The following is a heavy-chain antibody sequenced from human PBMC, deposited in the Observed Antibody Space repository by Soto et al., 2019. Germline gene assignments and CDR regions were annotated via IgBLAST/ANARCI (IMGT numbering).Heavy chain of an antibody. D-gene: IGHD1-20*01. V-gene: IGHV3-23*01. J-gene: IGHJ4*02. Sequence: GGFLSLSCSASGFTFSSDARIWVRPAPGKGLEWVSAISGSGGSTYYADSVKGRFTISRDNSKNTLYLQMNSLRAEDTAVYYCARDLDLVTGDPIIDYWGQGTLVTVSS. CDR3: ARDLDLVTGDPIIDY. CDR2: ISGSGGST. CDR1: GFTFSSDA.